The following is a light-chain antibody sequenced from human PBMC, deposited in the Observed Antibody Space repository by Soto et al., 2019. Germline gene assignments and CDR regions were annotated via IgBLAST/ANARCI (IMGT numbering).Light chain of an antibody. CDR3: SSYTSSSHSV. Sequence: QSALTQPASVSGSPGQSITISCTGTSSDVGGYNYVSWYQQHPGKAPKLMIYEVSNRPSGVSNRFSGSKSGNTASLTISGLQAEDEDDYYCSSYTSSSHSVFGGGTKLTVL. CDR1: SSDVGGYNY. J-gene: IGLJ2*01. V-gene: IGLV2-14*01. CDR2: EVS.